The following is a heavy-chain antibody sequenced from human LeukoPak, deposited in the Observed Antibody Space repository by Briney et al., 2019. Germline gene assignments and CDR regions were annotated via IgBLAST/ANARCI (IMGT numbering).Heavy chain of an antibody. Sequence: SVKVSCKASGGTFSSYAISWVRQAPGQGLEWMGRIIPILGIANYAQKFQGRVTITADKSTSTAYMELSSLRSEDTAVYYCXXXXXXYDSSGYFDYWGQGTLVTVSS. D-gene: IGHD3-22*01. CDR3: XXXXXXYDSSGYFDY. J-gene: IGHJ4*02. V-gene: IGHV1-69*04. CDR2: IIPILGIA. CDR1: GGTFSSYA.